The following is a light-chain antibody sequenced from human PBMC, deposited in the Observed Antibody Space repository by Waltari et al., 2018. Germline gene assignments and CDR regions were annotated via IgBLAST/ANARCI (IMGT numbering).Light chain of an antibody. CDR3: QQYYRSRS. V-gene: IGKV4-1*01. J-gene: IGKJ1*01. CDR2: WAS. Sequence: DVVLTQSPDSLAVSLGERATVTFRSSKSLLYYSTGKNYLAWYQQRQGQPPKLLISWASTRESGVTDRVSGSGSGTDFTLTINNLQPEDVAVYYCQQYYRSRSFGQGTKVEIK. CDR1: KSLLYYSTGKNY.